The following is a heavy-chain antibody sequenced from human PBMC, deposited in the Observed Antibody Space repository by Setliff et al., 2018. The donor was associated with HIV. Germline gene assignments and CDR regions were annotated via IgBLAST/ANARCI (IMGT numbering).Heavy chain of an antibody. CDR3: ARDKPYDSSGYRTLYY. D-gene: IGHD3-22*01. J-gene: IGHJ4*02. CDR2: ISYSGTT. CDR1: GGSITSKNYY. V-gene: IGHV4-39*07. Sequence: PSETLSLTCTVSGGSITSKNYYWGWTRQTPGKRLEWIGSISYSGTTYYSPSLRSRVTISVDTPVNQFSLKVNSVTVADTAVYYCARDKPYDSSGYRTLYYWGQGTLVTVSS.